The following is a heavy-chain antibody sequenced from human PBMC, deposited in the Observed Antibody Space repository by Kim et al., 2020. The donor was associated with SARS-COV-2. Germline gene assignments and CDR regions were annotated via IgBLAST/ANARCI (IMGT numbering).Heavy chain of an antibody. J-gene: IGHJ3*02. CDR1: GFTFSSYS. Sequence: GGSLRLSCAASGFTFSSYSMNWVRQAPGKGLEWVSSISSSSSYIYYADSVKGRFTISRDNAKNSLYLQMNSLRAEDTAVYYCARVGTRYCTNGVCHQGAFDIWGQGTMVTVSS. D-gene: IGHD2-8*01. CDR3: ARVGTRYCTNGVCHQGAFDI. CDR2: ISSSSSYI. V-gene: IGHV3-21*01.